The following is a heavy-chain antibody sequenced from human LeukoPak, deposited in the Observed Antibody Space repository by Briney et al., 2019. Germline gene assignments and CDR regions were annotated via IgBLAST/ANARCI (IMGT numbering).Heavy chain of an antibody. V-gene: IGHV3-23*01. CDR2: ISGSGGST. CDR3: ARGPDDYXGVAXDX. CDR1: GFIFXSXA. D-gene: IGHD3-16*01. Sequence: LSXXXSGFIFXSXAMSWVRQAPGKGLEWVSGISGSGGSTYYADSVKGRFTISRDNSKNSLYLQMNSLRGEDTAVYYCARGPDDYXGVAXDXXG. J-gene: IGHJ1*01.